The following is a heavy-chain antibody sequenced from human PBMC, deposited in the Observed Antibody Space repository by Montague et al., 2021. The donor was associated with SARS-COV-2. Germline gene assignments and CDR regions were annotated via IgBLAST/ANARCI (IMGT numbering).Heavy chain of an antibody. Sequence: SLRLSCAASGFTFSGYSVHWVRQAPGKGLEWISYISSSTNIIYYADSVKGRFTISRDNARNSLYLQMNSLRVDDTAVYYCAKDLVVRAAGTDALDVWGQGTVVTVSS. V-gene: IGHV3-48*04. J-gene: IGHJ3*01. CDR3: AKDLVVRAAGTDALDV. CDR1: GFTFSGYS. D-gene: IGHD6-13*01. CDR2: ISSSTNII.